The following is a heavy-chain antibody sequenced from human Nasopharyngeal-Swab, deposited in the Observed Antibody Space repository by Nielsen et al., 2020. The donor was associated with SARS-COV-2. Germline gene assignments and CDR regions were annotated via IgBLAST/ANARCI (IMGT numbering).Heavy chain of an antibody. CDR2: IYYSGST. D-gene: IGHD6-13*01. J-gene: IGHJ6*02. V-gene: IGHV4-39*07. Sequence: SETLSLTCTVSGGSISSSSYYWGWIRRPPGKGLEWIGSIYYSGSTYYNPSLKSRVTISVDTSKNQFSLKLSSVTAADTAVYYCVGSSRYGDYYYYYGMDVWGQGTTVTVSS. CDR3: VGSSRYGDYYYYYGMDV. CDR1: GGSISSSSYY.